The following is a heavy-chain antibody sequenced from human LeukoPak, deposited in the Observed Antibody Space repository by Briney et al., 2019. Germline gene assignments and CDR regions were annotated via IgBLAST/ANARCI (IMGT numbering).Heavy chain of an antibody. J-gene: IGHJ5*02. CDR3: ARHIGVAGSNRFDP. D-gene: IGHD6-19*01. CDR1: GCSLSTNF. CDR2: IYSNGNT. Sequence: SETLSLTCSVSGCSLSTNFWSWLRQPPGRELEWIGYIYSNGNTNYNPSLKSRATISIDTSTNQSSLIVTSATAADTAVYYCARHIGVAGSNRFDPWGQGALVTVSS. V-gene: IGHV4-59*08.